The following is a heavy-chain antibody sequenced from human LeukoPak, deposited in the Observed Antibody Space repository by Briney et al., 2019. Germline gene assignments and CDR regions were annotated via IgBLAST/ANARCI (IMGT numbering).Heavy chain of an antibody. CDR2: IYYSGST. D-gene: IGHD3-22*01. CDR3: ARRKTGYYDSSGYRMGFDP. J-gene: IGHJ5*02. V-gene: IGHV4-39*01. Sequence: PSETLSLTCTVSGGSISSSSYYWGWIRQPPGKGLEWIGSIYYSGSTYYNPSLKSRVTISVDTSKNQFSLKLSSVTAADTAVYYCARRKTGYYDSSGYRMGFDPWGQGTLVTVSS. CDR1: GGSISSSSYY.